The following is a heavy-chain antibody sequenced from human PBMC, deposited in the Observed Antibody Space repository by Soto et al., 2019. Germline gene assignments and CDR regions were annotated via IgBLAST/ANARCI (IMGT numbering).Heavy chain of an antibody. CDR2: MSYTGNT. CDR1: GGSISGYF. Sequence: LSLTCTVSGGSISGYFWNWIRQPPGKGLEWIGYMSYTGNTNYNPSLTSRVSISVDTSKNQFSLNLNSVTAADTAVYYCARADTTIAPLAQWGQGTLVTVSS. J-gene: IGHJ4*02. D-gene: IGHD1-1*01. CDR3: ARADTTIAPLAQ. V-gene: IGHV4-59*01.